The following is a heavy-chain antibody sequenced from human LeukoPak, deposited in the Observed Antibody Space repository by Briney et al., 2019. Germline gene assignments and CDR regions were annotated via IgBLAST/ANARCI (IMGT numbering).Heavy chain of an antibody. CDR2: IGISGVTT. Sequence: GGSLRLSCAASGFTFSTYCMSWVRQAPGKGLEWVSGIGISGVTTYYADSVKGRFTISRDNAKNTLYLQMNSLRAEDTAVYYCARGGDYPFDYWGQGTLVTVSS. D-gene: IGHD4-17*01. V-gene: IGHV3-23*01. CDR1: GFTFSTYC. J-gene: IGHJ4*02. CDR3: ARGGDYPFDY.